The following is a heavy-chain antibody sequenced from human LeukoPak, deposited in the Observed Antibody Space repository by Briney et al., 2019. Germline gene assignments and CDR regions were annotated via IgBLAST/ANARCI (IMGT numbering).Heavy chain of an antibody. D-gene: IGHD2-2*02. Sequence: SETLSLTCTVSGGSFSSSSYYWGWLRPPPGKGLEGIGSIYYSETTYYSPSLKSRVTMSVDTYKSQFSLNLRYVTAADTAVYYCARQTTARPIACYNDLWGCGNLVTVSS. CDR3: ARQTTARPIACYNDL. J-gene: IGHJ2*01. CDR2: IYYSETT. CDR1: GGSFSSSSYY. V-gene: IGHV4-39*01.